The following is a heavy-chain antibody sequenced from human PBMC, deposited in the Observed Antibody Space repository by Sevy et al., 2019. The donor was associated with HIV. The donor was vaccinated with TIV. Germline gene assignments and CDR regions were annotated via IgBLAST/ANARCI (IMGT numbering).Heavy chain of an antibody. J-gene: IGHJ4*02. CDR1: GFTFSNAW. CDR3: TAGPVSF. D-gene: IGHD3-16*01. CDR2: IKPITDAGTT. V-gene: IGHV3-15*01. Sequence: GGSLRLSCTASGFTFSNAWMTWVRQTPEKGLEWVALIKPITDAGTTDYAAPVQGRLTISRDDSKNTVYLQLNSLKTEDTAVYYCTAGPVSFWGQGTLVTVSS.